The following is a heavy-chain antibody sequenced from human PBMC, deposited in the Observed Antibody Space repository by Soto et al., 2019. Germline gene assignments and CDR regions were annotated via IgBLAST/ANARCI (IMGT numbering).Heavy chain of an antibody. CDR2: INSDGSST. V-gene: IGHV3-74*01. D-gene: IGHD3-3*01. CDR3: ARGAYDFWSGYPFYGMDV. CDR1: GFTFSSYW. J-gene: IGHJ6*02. Sequence: HPGGSLRLSCAASGFTFSSYWMHWVRQAPGKGLVWVSRINSDGSSTSYADSVKGRFTISRDNAKNTLYLQMNSLRAEDTAVYYCARGAYDFWSGYPFYGMDVWGQGTTVTVSS.